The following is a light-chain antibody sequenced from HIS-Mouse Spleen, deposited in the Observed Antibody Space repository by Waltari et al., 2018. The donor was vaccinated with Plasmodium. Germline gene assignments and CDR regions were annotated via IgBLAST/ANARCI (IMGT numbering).Light chain of an antibody. V-gene: IGLV3-10*01. CDR3: YSTDSSGNHRV. Sequence: SYELTQPPSVSVSPGQTARITCSGDALPKKYAYWYQQKSGQAPVLVIYEDSKRPSGSPERCSCSSSGTMATLTISGDQVEDEADYYCYSTDSSGNHRVFGGGTKLTVL. J-gene: IGLJ3*02. CDR2: EDS. CDR1: ALPKKY.